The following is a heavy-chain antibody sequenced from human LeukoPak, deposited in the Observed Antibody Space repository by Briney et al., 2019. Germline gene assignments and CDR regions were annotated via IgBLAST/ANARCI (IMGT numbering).Heavy chain of an antibody. Sequence: PGGSLRLSCAASGFTFSSYSMNWVRQAPGKGLEWVSSISSSSSYIYYADSVKGRFTISRDNAKNSLYLQMNSLRAEDTAEYYCARETPYYYDSSGFDYWGQGTLVTVSS. CDR1: GFTFSSYS. D-gene: IGHD3-22*01. J-gene: IGHJ4*02. CDR3: ARETPYYYDSSGFDY. CDR2: ISSSSSYI. V-gene: IGHV3-21*01.